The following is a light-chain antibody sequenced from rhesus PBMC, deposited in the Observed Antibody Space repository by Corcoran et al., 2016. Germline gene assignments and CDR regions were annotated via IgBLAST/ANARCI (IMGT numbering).Light chain of an antibody. CDR1: GSDVGGYTY. V-gene: IGLV2S7*01. CDR2: AVS. Sequence: QSAPTQPPSVSGSTVQSVTISCTGTGSDVGGYTYFSWYQQHPGKAPKLLIYAVSKLPSGVSDRFSGSKSGKTASLTISGLQAEDEGDYYCGSHTTSRTLVFGSGTTLTVL. CDR3: GSHTTSRTLV. J-gene: IGLJ6*01.